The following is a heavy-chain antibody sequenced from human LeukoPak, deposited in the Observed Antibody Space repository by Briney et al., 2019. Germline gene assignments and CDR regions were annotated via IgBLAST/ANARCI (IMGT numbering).Heavy chain of an antibody. CDR2: IKEDGSQK. CDR1: GFTFNTYW. J-gene: IGHJ6*02. D-gene: IGHD4-11*01. CDR3: AYSNYYYYYGMDV. V-gene: IGHV3-7*01. Sequence: PGGSLRLSCAASGFTFNTYWMSWVRQTPGKGLEWVANIKEDGSQKNYVDSVRGRFTISRDNAKNSLYLQMNSLRAEDTAVYYCAYSNYYYYYGMDVWGQGTTVTVSS.